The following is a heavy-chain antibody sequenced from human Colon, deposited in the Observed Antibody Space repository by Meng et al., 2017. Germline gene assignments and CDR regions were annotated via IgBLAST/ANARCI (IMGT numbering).Heavy chain of an antibody. D-gene: IGHD3-22*01. CDR1: GVSTSNENG. Sequence: GTCSGVTKRPVTPSLTAPGSGVSTSNENGWSWGRQPPGKGLEWIGEIFNAWNTTYTPSLKSRFTMSLDKSKNQFSLTLNTVTAADTAVYYCARDFHSTMTVFDSWGQGTLVTVSS. CDR3: ARDFHSTMTVFDS. V-gene: IGHV4-4*03. CDR2: IFNAWNT. J-gene: IGHJ4*02.